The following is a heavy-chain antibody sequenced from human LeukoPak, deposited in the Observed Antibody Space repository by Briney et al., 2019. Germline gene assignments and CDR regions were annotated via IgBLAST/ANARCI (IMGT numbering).Heavy chain of an antibody. CDR2: IIPILGIA. CDR1: GGTFSSYA. J-gene: IGHJ4*02. CDR3: ARDEKRYSSGWYSCY. Sequence: SVKVSCKASGGTFSSYAISWVRQAPGQGLEWMGRIIPILGIANYAQKFQGRVTITADKSTSTAYMELSSLRSEDTAVYYCARDEKRYSSGWYSCYWGQGTLVTVSS. V-gene: IGHV1-69*04. D-gene: IGHD6-19*01.